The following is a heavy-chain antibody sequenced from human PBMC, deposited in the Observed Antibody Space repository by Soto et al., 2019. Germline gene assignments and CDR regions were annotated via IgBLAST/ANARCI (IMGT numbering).Heavy chain of an antibody. CDR3: ARDGVGATTYFGYFHY. J-gene: IGHJ4*02. Sequence: QVQLVESGGGVVQPGKSLRLSCAASGFTFSGYGMHWVRQAPGKGLEWVAVIRYDGSNTYYADSVKGRFTISRDNPKNTLYLQMNSLRAEDTAVYYCARDGVGATTYFGYFHYWGQGTLVTVSS. CDR1: GFTFSGYG. D-gene: IGHD1-26*01. V-gene: IGHV3-33*01. CDR2: IRYDGSNT.